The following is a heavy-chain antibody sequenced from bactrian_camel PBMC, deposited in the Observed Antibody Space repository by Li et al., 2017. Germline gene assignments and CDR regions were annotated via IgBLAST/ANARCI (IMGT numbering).Heavy chain of an antibody. J-gene: IGHJ4*01. D-gene: IGHD6*01. CDR1: GFTFSIYG. CDR3: AAGQGGYGNVWCRDVRDYRY. CDR2: FRADTSST. V-gene: IGHV3-2*01. Sequence: VQLVESGGSLVQPGGSLSLSCAASGFTFSIYGMSWVRQVPGKGLEWVSGFRADTSSTYYADSVKGRFTISRDSAKNTMYLQMNSLKPDDTAMYYCAAGQGGYGNVWCRDVRDYRYWGQGTQVTVS.